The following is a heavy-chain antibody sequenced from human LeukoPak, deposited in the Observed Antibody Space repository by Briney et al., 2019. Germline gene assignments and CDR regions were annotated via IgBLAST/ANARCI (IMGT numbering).Heavy chain of an antibody. Sequence: SETLSLTCTVSGGSISSSSYYWGWIRQPPGKGLEWIGSIFYSGSTYYNPSLESRFTISVDTSKNQFSLKLSSVTAADTAVYYCARQFYYDSGGSHYWGQGTLVTVSS. CDR1: GGSISSSSYY. J-gene: IGHJ4*02. V-gene: IGHV4-39*01. CDR3: ARQFYYDSGGSHY. CDR2: IFYSGST. D-gene: IGHD3-22*01.